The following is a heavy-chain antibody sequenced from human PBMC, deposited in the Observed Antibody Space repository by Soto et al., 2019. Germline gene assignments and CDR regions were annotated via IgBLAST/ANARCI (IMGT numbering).Heavy chain of an antibody. CDR1: GFTFGDYA. CDR3: TRDLIRFLEWNPRAFDI. V-gene: IGHV3-49*03. D-gene: IGHD3-3*01. CDR2: IRSKAYGGTT. Sequence: GGSLRLSCTASGFTFGDYAMSWFRQAPGKGLEWVGFIRSKAYGGTTEYAASVKGRFTISRDDSKSIAYLQMNSLKTEDTAVYYCTRDLIRFLEWNPRAFDIWGQGTMVTVSS. J-gene: IGHJ3*02.